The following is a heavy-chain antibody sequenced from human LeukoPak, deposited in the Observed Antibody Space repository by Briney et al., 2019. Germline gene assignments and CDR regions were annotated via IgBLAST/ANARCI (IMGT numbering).Heavy chain of an antibody. J-gene: IGHJ4*02. Sequence: GGSLRLSCAASGFTFISQAMNWVRQAPGKGLEWVSAISGTGSTIDYADSVTGRFTISRDNSANTLYLQMDDLRVEDTALYFCTSSLEWLSLFDYWGQGALVTVSS. D-gene: IGHD3-3*01. CDR1: GFTFISQA. V-gene: IGHV3-23*01. CDR3: TSSLEWLSLFDY. CDR2: ISGTGSTI.